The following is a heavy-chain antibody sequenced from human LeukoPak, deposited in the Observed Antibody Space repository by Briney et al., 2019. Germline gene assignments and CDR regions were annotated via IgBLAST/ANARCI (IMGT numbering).Heavy chain of an antibody. Sequence: GASVKVSCKASGYTFTSYYMHWVRQAPGQGLEWMGIINPSGGSTSYAQKFQGRVTMTRDTSTSTVYMELSSLRSEDTAVYYCARDLIDPRKYDFWSGYRNYNWFDPWGQGTLVTVSS. D-gene: IGHD3-3*01. V-gene: IGHV1-46*01. CDR3: ARDLIDPRKYDFWSGYRNYNWFDP. CDR2: INPSGGST. CDR1: GYTFTSYY. J-gene: IGHJ5*02.